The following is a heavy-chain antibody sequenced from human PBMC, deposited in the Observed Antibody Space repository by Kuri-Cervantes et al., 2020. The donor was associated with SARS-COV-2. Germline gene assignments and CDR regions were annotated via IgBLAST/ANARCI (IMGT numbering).Heavy chain of an antibody. CDR2: INPNSGGT. CDR1: GYTFTGYY. V-gene: IGHV1-2*02. Sequence: ASVKVSCKASGYTFTGYYMHWVRQAPGQGLEWMGWINPNSGGTNYAQKFQGRVTMTRDTSISTAYMEPSRLRSDDTAVYYCASSGITGTLTGFDYWGQGTLVTVSS. D-gene: IGHD1/OR15-1a*01. J-gene: IGHJ4*02. CDR3: ASSGITGTLTGFDY.